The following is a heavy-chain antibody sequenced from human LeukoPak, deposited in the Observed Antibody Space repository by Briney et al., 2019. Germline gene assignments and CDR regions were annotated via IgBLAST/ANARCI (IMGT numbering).Heavy chain of an antibody. Sequence: PGGSLRLSCAATGFTFSSYDIHWGRQAAGKGLEWVAFIRFDGSNKYYADSVRGRFTISRDNSKNTLYLQMNSLRAEDTAVYYCAKVFFIKDYGDYGKYFDYWGQGTLVTVST. J-gene: IGHJ4*02. CDR1: GFTFSSYD. D-gene: IGHD4-17*01. CDR2: IRFDGSNK. CDR3: AKVFFIKDYGDYGKYFDY. V-gene: IGHV3-30*02.